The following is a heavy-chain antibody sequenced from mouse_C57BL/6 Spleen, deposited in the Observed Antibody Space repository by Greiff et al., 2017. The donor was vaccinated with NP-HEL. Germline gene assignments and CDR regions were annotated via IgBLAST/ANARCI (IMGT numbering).Heavy chain of an antibody. V-gene: IGHV1-74*01. D-gene: IGHD2-4*01. J-gene: IGHJ3*01. CDR1: GYTFTSYW. Sequence: VQLQQPGAELVKPGASVKVSCKASGYTFTSYWMHWVKQRPGQGLEWIGRIHPSDSDTNYNQKFKGKATLTVDKSSSTAYMQLSSLTSEDSAVYYGAIIDLYDYGGGAWFAYWGQGTLVTVSA. CDR2: IHPSDSDT. CDR3: AIIDLYDYGGGAWFAY.